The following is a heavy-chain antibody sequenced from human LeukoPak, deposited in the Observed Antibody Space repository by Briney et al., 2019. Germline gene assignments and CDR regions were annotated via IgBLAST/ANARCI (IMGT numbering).Heavy chain of an antibody. J-gene: IGHJ4*02. D-gene: IGHD3-10*01. CDR3: ARGGYGSGSYYKFYDY. CDR2: INHSGST. CDR1: GGSFSGYY. V-gene: IGHV4-34*01. Sequence: SETLSLTCAVYGGSFSGYYWSWFRQPPGKGLEWIGEINHSGSTNYNPSLKSRVTISVDTSKNQFSLKLSSVTAADTAVYYCARGGYGSGSYYKFYDYWGQGTLVTVSS.